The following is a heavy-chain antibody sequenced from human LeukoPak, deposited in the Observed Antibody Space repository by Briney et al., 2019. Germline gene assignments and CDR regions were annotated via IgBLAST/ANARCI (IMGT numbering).Heavy chain of an antibody. J-gene: IGHJ3*02. CDR3: ARDQKDIVVVVAARIGTFDI. V-gene: IGHV3-30-3*01. CDR1: GFTXSSYA. Sequence: SLRLSXXASGFTXSSYAMHWVRQAPGKGLEWVAVISYDGSNKYYADSVKGRFTISRDNSKNTLYLQMNSLRAEDTAVYYCARDQKDIVVVVAARIGTFDIWGQGTMVTVSS. CDR2: ISYDGSNK. D-gene: IGHD2-15*01.